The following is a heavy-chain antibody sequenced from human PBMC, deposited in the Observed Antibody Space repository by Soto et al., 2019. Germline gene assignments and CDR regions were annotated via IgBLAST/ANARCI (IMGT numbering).Heavy chain of an antibody. CDR3: AAASVNYYGSGTDI. CDR1: GFTFTSSA. D-gene: IGHD3-10*01. Sequence: AVKVSCKASGFTFTSSAVQWVRQARGQRLEWIGWIVVGSGNTNYAQKFQERVTITRDMSTSTAYMELSSLRSEDTAVYYCAAASVNYYGSGTDIWGQGTMVTVS. J-gene: IGHJ3*02. V-gene: IGHV1-58*01. CDR2: IVVGSGNT.